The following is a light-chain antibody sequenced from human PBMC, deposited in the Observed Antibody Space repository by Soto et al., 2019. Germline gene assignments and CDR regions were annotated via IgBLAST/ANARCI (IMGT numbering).Light chain of an antibody. Sequence: QSALTQPASVSGSPGQSITFSCTETSSDVAEYKYVSWYQQHPGRAPKLIIYDVSNRPSGVSNRFSGSKSGSTASLTISGLQAEDEADYYCSAYTTSIALYVFGAGTKLTVL. CDR3: SAYTTSIALYV. CDR2: DVS. J-gene: IGLJ1*01. CDR1: SSDVAEYKY. V-gene: IGLV2-14*03.